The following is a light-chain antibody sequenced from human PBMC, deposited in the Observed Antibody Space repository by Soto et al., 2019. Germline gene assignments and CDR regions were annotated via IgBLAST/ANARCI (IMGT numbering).Light chain of an antibody. J-gene: IGKJ5*01. Sequence: EIVLTQSPDTLSLSPGERATLSCRASQSVSRNYLAWYQQKPGQAPRLLIYDSSTRATGIPDRFRGSGSGTDFTLTINRLDPEDFAVYYRQQYGSSVYTFGQGTRLEIK. V-gene: IGKV3-20*01. CDR1: QSVSRNY. CDR2: DSS. CDR3: QQYGSSVYT.